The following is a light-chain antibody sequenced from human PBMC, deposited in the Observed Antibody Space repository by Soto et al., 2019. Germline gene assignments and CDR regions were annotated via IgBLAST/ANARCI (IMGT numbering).Light chain of an antibody. V-gene: IGKV1-5*01. Sequence: DIQMTQSPSTLSASVGDRVTITCRASQSISSWLAWYQQKPGKAPKLLIYDASSLESGVPSRFSGSVSGTEFTLTISSLQPDDFATYYCQQYNSYSWTFGQGTKVAIK. J-gene: IGKJ1*01. CDR3: QQYNSYSWT. CDR2: DAS. CDR1: QSISSW.